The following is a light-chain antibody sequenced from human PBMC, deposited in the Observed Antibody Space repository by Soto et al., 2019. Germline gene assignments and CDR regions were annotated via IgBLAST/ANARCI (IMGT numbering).Light chain of an antibody. CDR3: QQYGSSPGT. CDR1: QSVSSSY. Sequence: EIVLTQSPGTLSLSPGERATLSCRASQSVSSSYLAWYQQKPGQAPRLLIYGASRRATGIPDRFSGSGSGTDFPLTISRLEPEDFAVYYCQQYGSSPGTFGQGTKVEIK. CDR2: GAS. J-gene: IGKJ1*01. V-gene: IGKV3-20*01.